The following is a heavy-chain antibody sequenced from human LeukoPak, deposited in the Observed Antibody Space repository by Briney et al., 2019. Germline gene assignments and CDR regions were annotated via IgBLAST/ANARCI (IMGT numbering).Heavy chain of an antibody. CDR3: ARGRYCYDSSGYYTIDY. CDR1: GGSFSGYY. CDR2: INHSGST. D-gene: IGHD3-22*01. Sequence: PSETLSLTCAVYGGSFSGYYWSWIRQPPGKGLEWIGEINHSGSTNYNPSLKSRVTISVDTSKNQFSLKLSSVTAADTAVYYCARGRYCYDSSGYYTIDYWGQGTLVTVSS. J-gene: IGHJ4*02. V-gene: IGHV4-34*01.